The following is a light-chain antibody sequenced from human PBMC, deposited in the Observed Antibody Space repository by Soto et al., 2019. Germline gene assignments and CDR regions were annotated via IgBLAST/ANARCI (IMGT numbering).Light chain of an antibody. J-gene: IGKJ2*03. CDR2: DAS. Sequence: DIPMTQSPSTLSASVGDRVTITCRASQSISSWLAWYQQKPGKAPKLLIYDASSLESGVPSRFSGSGSGTEFTLTISSLQPDDFATYYCQQYNSYWGFGQGTKLEIK. V-gene: IGKV1-5*01. CDR3: QQYNSYWG. CDR1: QSISSW.